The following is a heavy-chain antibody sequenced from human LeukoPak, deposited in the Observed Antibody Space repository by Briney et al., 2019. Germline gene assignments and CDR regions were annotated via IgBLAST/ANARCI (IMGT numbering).Heavy chain of an antibody. J-gene: IGHJ4*02. Sequence: PGGSLRLSCAASGFTFSSYALSWVRQAPGKGLEWVSGITSSGGSTYYADSVKGRFTISRDNSKNTLYLQVNSLRAEDTAVYYCAKGGKWDVTPFDYWGQGTLVTVSS. CDR1: GFTFSSYA. D-gene: IGHD1-26*01. V-gene: IGHV3-23*01. CDR2: ITSSGGST. CDR3: AKGGKWDVTPFDY.